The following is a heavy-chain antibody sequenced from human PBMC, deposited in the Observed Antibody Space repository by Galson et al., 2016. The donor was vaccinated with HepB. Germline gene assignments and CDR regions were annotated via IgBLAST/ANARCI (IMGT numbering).Heavy chain of an antibody. J-gene: IGHJ4*02. D-gene: IGHD2-2*01. CDR2: IYWDDDK. V-gene: IGHV2-5*02. CDR1: GLSLSTNGVG. CDR3: AHPNVRCSKGGCLKKDTFDK. Sequence: PALVKPTQTLTLTCTFSGLSLSTNGVGVGWIRQSPGKALEWLGIIYWDDDKRYPPSLQSRLTITNDTPRNQVVLTMTNMDPVDTATSYCAHPNVRCSKGGCLKKDTFDKWGPGAPVTVSS.